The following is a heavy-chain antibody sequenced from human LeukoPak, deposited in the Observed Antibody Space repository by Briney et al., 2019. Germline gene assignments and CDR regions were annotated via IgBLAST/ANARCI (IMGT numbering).Heavy chain of an antibody. Sequence: ASVKVSCKASGYTFTGYYMHWVRQAPGQGLEWMGWINPNSGGTNYAQKFQGWVTMTRDTSISTAYMELSRLRSDDTAVYYCARGGDGSGLSSGLDYWGQGTLVTVSS. CDR1: GYTFTGYY. J-gene: IGHJ4*02. CDR3: ARGGDGSGLSSGLDY. D-gene: IGHD3-10*01. CDR2: INPNSGGT. V-gene: IGHV1-2*04.